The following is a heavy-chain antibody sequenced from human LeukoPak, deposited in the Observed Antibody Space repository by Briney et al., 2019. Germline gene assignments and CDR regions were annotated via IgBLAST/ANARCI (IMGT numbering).Heavy chain of an antibody. CDR3: ARDRGPGNCSGGSCYPGFGYYYYMDV. D-gene: IGHD2-15*01. CDR2: IDHSGTI. V-gene: IGHV4-38-2*02. CDR1: GYSISSGYH. J-gene: IGHJ6*03. Sequence: PSETLSLTCTVSGYSISSGYHWGWIRQPPGKGLEWIGSIDHSGTIYYNPSLKSRLNISVDTSKNQFSLKLSSVTASNTAVYYCARDRGPGNCSGGSCYPGFGYYYYMDVWGKGTTVTVSS.